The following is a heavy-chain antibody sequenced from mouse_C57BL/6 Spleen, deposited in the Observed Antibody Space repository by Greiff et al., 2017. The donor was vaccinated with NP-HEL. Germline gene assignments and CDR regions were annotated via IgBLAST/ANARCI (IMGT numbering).Heavy chain of an antibody. D-gene: IGHD2-4*01. CDR1: GYTFTDYE. CDR2: IDPETGGT. Sequence: QVHVKQSGAELVRPGASVTLSCKASGYTFTDYEMHWVKQTPVHGLEWIGAIDPETGGTAYNQKFKGKAILTADKSSSTAYMELRSLTSEDSAVYYCTGDYDRWFAYWGQGTLVTVSA. V-gene: IGHV1-15*01. CDR3: TGDYDRWFAY. J-gene: IGHJ3*01.